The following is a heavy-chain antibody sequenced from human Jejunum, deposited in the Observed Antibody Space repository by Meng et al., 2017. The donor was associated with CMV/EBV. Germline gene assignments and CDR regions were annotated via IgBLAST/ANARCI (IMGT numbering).Heavy chain of an antibody. D-gene: IGHD1-26*01. CDR2: FYYSGST. Sequence: TCTVSGGPVSSNNYYWAWIRQPPGKGLEWIGTFYYSGSTYSNPSLKSRVTISVDTSKNQFSLKLSSVTATDTALYYCVVGSNFDYWGQGILVTVSS. CDR1: GGPVSSNNYY. CDR3: VVGSNFDY. J-gene: IGHJ4*02. V-gene: IGHV4-39*01.